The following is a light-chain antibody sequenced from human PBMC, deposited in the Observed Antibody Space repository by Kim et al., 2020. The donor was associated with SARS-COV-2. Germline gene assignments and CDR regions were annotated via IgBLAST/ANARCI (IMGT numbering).Light chain of an antibody. V-gene: IGKV3-20*01. CDR2: GAS. Sequence: SPGERATLSCRASQSVNSKYLAWFQQKPGQAPRLLIHGASSRATGIPDRFSGSGSGTDFTLTINRLEPEDFAVYYCHQYDGSPVTFGPGTKVDIK. J-gene: IGKJ3*01. CDR1: QSVNSKY. CDR3: HQYDGSPVT.